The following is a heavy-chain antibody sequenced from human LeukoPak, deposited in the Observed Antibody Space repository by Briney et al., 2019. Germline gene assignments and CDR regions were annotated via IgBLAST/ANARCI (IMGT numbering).Heavy chain of an antibody. CDR3: ARQAGGPVGY. J-gene: IGHJ4*02. V-gene: IGHV4-39*07. CDR1: GGSISSSSYY. CDR2: IYYSGST. Sequence: SETLSLTCTVSGGSISSSSYYWGWIRQPPGKGLEWIGSIYYSGSTYYNPSLKSRVTISVDTSKNQFSLKLSSVTAADTAVYYCARQAGGPVGYWGQGTLVTVSS. D-gene: IGHD1-26*01.